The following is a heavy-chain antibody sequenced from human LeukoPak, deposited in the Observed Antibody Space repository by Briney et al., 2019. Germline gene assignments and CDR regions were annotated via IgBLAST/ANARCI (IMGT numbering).Heavy chain of an antibody. J-gene: IGHJ5*02. Sequence: PGASVKVSCKASGGSFSSHGITWVRQAPGQGLEWMGLIKPDSGDTNYAQNFRGRVTMTRDTSITTAYMELNRLTSDDTAVYYCVRDRPHNWFDPWGQGTLVTVSS. CDR2: IKPDSGDT. CDR1: GGSFSSHG. CDR3: VRDRPHNWFDP. V-gene: IGHV1-2*02.